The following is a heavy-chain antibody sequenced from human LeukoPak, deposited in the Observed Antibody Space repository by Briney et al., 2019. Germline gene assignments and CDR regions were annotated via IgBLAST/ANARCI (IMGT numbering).Heavy chain of an antibody. CDR3: ATGGPWDLLKY. D-gene: IGHD3-9*01. V-gene: IGHV1-24*01. CDR2: FDPEHGEM. CDR1: GDTLTELS. Sequence: ASVKVSCTVSGDTLTELSTHWVRQAPGKGLEWMGGFDPEHGEMIYAQKLQGRVTMTEDRSTDTAYMELSSLRSEDTAVYYCATGGPWDLLKYWGQGTLVTVSS. J-gene: IGHJ4*02.